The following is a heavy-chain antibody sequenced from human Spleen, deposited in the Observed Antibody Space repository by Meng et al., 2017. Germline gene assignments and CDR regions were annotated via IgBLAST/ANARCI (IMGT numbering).Heavy chain of an antibody. V-gene: IGHV1-69*13. CDR3: ARKAGNCISTTCYSLDY. CDR2: INAVFGTT. D-gene: IGHD2-2*01. J-gene: IGHJ4*02. Sequence: SVKVSCKALGGIFSNYVIGWVRQAPGQGLERMGGINAVFGTTNYAQKFQDRVTITSDESPRAVYMELTRLTSEDTAVYFCARKAGNCISTTCYSLDYWGQGTLVTVSS. CDR1: GGIFSNYV.